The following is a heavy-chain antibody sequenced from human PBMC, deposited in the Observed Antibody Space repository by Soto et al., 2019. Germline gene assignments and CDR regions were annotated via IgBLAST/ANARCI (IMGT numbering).Heavy chain of an antibody. J-gene: IGHJ4*02. D-gene: IGHD4-17*01. Sequence: GESLKISCKGSGYSFSDYWIGWVRQMPGKGLEWMGIIYPGDSDTRYSPSFQGQATILADKSISTAYLQWSSLKASDTAMYYYATPYGNFDYWGQGTLVTVSS. CDR3: ATPYGNFDY. CDR2: IYPGDSDT. V-gene: IGHV5-51*01. CDR1: GYSFSDYW.